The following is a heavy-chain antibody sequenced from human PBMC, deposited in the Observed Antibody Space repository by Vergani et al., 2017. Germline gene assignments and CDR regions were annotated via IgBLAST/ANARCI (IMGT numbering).Heavy chain of an antibody. CDR2: INHSGST. Sequence: QVQLQQWGAGLLKPSETLSLTCAVYGGSFSGYYWSWIRQPPGKGLAWIGEINHSGSTNYNPSLKSRGTISVDTSKNQFSLKLSSVTAADTAVYYCARGHKNSGSYLRYYYYMDVWGKGTTVTVSS. J-gene: IGHJ6*03. CDR1: GGSFSGYY. CDR3: ARGHKNSGSYLRYYYYMDV. D-gene: IGHD1-26*01. V-gene: IGHV4-34*01.